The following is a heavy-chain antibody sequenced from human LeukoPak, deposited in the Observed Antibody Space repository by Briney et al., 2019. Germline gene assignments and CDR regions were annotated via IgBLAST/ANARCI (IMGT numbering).Heavy chain of an antibody. CDR1: GRSFSGYY. Sequence: SETLSLTCTVYGRSFSGYYWCWLRQPPGKGLEWIGEINHSGSTNYNPSLKSRVTISVDTSKNQFSLKLSSVTAADTAVYYCASVVVVVPPATSALRYYYGMDVWGQGTTVTVSS. CDR3: ASVVVVVPPATSALRYYYGMDV. V-gene: IGHV4-34*01. CDR2: INHSGST. D-gene: IGHD2-2*01. J-gene: IGHJ6*02.